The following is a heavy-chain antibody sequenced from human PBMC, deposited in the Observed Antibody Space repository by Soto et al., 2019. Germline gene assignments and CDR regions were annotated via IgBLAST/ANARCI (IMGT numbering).Heavy chain of an antibody. D-gene: IGHD5-12*01. CDR1: GYTFTTSG. Sequence: ASVKVSCKASGYTFTTSGISWVRQAPRQGLEWMGWISVDNGNTNYAQKFQGRVTMTRDTSTSTVYMELRSLRSDDTAVYYCARHGSSTDFDYWGQGALVTVSS. CDR2: ISVDNGNT. CDR3: ARHGSSTDFDY. J-gene: IGHJ4*02. V-gene: IGHV1-18*01.